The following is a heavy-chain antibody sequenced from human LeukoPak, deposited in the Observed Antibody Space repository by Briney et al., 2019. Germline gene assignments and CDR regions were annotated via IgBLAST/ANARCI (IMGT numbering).Heavy chain of an antibody. CDR1: GGTFSSYA. CDR3: ARPNYGSGTEDAFDI. J-gene: IGHJ3*02. V-gene: IGHV1-69*13. Sequence: ASVKVSCKASGGTFSSYAISWVRQAPGQELEWMGGIIPIFGTANYAQKFQGRVTITADESTSTAYMELSSLRSEDTAVYYCARPNYGSGTEDAFDIWGQGTMVTVSS. D-gene: IGHD3-10*01. CDR2: IIPIFGTA.